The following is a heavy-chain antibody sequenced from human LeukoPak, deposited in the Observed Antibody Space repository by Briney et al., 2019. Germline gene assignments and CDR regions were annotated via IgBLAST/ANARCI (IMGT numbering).Heavy chain of an antibody. J-gene: IGHJ4*02. Sequence: GGSLRLSCAASGFTFSDYYMSWIRQAPGKGLEWVSYISSSGSTIYYADSVKGRFTISRDNSKNTLYLQMNSLRAEDTAVYYCARRGPDYDILTGYDYWGQGTLVTVSS. CDR2: ISSSGSTI. CDR1: GFTFSDYY. D-gene: IGHD3-9*01. V-gene: IGHV3-11*04. CDR3: ARRGPDYDILTGYDY.